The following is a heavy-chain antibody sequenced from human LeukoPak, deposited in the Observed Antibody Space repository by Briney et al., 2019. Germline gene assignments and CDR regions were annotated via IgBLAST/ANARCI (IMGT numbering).Heavy chain of an antibody. CDR2: IYTSGST. CDR3: ARAPILYGSGSYGY. CDR1: GDSISNYY. D-gene: IGHD3-10*01. Sequence: SETLSLTCTVSGDSISNYYWSWIRQPAGKGLEWIGRIYTSGSTNYNPSLKSRVTISVDTSKNQFSLKLSSVTAADTAVYYCARAPILYGSGSYGYWGQGTLVTVSS. J-gene: IGHJ4*02. V-gene: IGHV4-4*07.